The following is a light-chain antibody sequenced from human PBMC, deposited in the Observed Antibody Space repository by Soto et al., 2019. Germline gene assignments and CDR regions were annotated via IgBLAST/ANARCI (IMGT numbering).Light chain of an antibody. CDR3: QQYNNWPL. CDR2: GAS. J-gene: IGKJ1*01. CDR1: QSVSSN. V-gene: IGKV3-15*01. Sequence: EIVMTQSAATRSVSPGERATLSCRASQSVSSNLAWYQQKPGQAPRLLIYGASTRATGIPARFSGSGSGTEFTLTISSLQSEDFAVYYCQQYNNWPLFGQGTKV.